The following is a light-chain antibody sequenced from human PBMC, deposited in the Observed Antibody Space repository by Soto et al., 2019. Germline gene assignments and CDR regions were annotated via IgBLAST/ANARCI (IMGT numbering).Light chain of an antibody. CDR1: QSVLYSSNNKNC. CDR2: WAS. J-gene: IGKJ1*01. V-gene: IGKV4-1*01. Sequence: DTVMTQSPDSLAVSLGERATINCQSSQSVLYSSNNKNCLAWYQQKPGQPPKLLIYWASTRESGVPDRFSGSGSGTDFTLTINNLQAEDVAIYYCQQYLTPPWTFGQGTKVEIK. CDR3: QQYLTPPWT.